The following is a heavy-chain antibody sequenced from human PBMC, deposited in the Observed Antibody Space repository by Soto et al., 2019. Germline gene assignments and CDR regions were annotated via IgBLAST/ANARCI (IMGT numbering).Heavy chain of an antibody. V-gene: IGHV3-15*07. CDR3: TLVATIKAPPDLRRNYYSYGMDV. Sequence: EVQLVESGGGLVKPGGSLRLSCAASGFTFSNAWMNWVRQAPGKGLEWVGRIKSKTDGGTTDYAAPVKGRFTISRDDSKNTLYLQMNSLKTEVTAMSDCTLVATIKAPPDLRRNYYSYGMDVWGQGTTVTVSS. J-gene: IGHJ6*02. CDR1: GFTFSNAW. D-gene: IGHD5-12*01. CDR2: IKSKTDGGTT.